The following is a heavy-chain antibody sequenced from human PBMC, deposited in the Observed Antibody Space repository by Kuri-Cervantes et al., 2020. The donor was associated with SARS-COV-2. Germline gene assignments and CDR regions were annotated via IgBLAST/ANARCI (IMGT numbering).Heavy chain of an antibody. CDR2: INPSGGST. CDR3: AREVVPSGYYYGMDV. J-gene: IGHJ6*02. Sequence: ASVKVSCKASGYTFTSYYMHWVRQAPGQGLEWMGIINPSGGSTSYAQKFQGRVTMTRDTSTSTVYMELSSLRPEDTAVYYCAREVVPSGYYYGMDVWGQGTTVTVSS. V-gene: IGHV1-46*01. D-gene: IGHD3-10*01. CDR1: GYTFTSYY.